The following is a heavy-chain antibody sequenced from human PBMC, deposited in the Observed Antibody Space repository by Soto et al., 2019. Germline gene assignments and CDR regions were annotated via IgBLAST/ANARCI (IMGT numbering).Heavy chain of an antibody. D-gene: IGHD3-10*01. J-gene: IGHJ5*02. Sequence: SETLSLTCSVSGGSISGSSDYWGWIRQPPGKGLEWIGSIYYSGSTYYNPSLKSRVTISVDTSKNQFSLKLSSVTAADTAVYYCARLSRRVRGVMSWFDPWGQGTLVTVSS. CDR2: IYYSGST. CDR1: GGSISGSSDY. CDR3: ARLSRRVRGVMSWFDP. V-gene: IGHV4-39*01.